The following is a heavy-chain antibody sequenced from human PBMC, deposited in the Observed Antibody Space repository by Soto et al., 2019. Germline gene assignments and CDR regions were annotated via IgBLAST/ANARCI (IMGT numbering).Heavy chain of an antibody. Sequence: SGPTLVNPTETLTLTCTVSGFSLSNARMGVSWIRQPPGKALEWLAHIFSNDEKSYSTSLKSRLTISKDTSKSQVVLTMTNMDPVDTATYYCARIMQITIFGVALPAYYFDYWGQGTLVTVSS. D-gene: IGHD3-3*01. CDR1: GFSLSNARMG. CDR2: IFSNDEK. CDR3: ARIMQITIFGVALPAYYFDY. V-gene: IGHV2-26*01. J-gene: IGHJ4*02.